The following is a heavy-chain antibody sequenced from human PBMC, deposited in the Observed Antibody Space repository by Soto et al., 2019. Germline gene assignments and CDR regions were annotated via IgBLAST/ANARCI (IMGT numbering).Heavy chain of an antibody. CDR1: GYTFTNFG. D-gene: IGHD3-10*01. J-gene: IGHJ6*02. V-gene: IGHV1-3*01. CDR2: INAGNGNT. Sequence: ASVKVSCKSSGYTFTNFGISWVRQAPGQGLEWMGWINAGNGNTKYSQKFQGRVTITRDTSASTAYMELSSLRSEDTAVYYCARELLWFGELSYYYYYYGMDVWGQGTTVTVSS. CDR3: ARELLWFGELSYYYYYYGMDV.